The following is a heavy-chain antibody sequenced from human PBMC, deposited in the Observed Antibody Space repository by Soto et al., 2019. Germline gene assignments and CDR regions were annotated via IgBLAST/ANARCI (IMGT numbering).Heavy chain of an antibody. CDR1: GGSISSGGYY. J-gene: IGHJ6*02. Sequence: TLSLTCTVSGGSISSGGYYWSWIRQHPGKGLEWIGYIYYSGSTYYNPSLKSRVTISVDTSKNQFSLKLSSVTAADTAVYYCARVTVTTYYYYGMDVWGQGTTVTVSS. D-gene: IGHD4-17*01. CDR2: IYYSGST. CDR3: ARVTVTTYYYYGMDV. V-gene: IGHV4-31*03.